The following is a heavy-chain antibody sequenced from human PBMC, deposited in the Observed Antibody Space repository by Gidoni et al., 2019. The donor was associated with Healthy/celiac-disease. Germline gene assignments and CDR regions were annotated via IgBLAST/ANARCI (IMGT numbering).Heavy chain of an antibody. V-gene: IGHV1-18*01. Sequence: QVQLVQSGAEVKKPGASVKVSCKASGYTFTSYGISWVRQAPGQGLEWMGWISAYNGNTNYAQKLQGRVTMTTDTSTSTAYMELRSLRSDDTAVYYCARDRGDYVLTSIDEADAFDIWGQGTMVTVSS. D-gene: IGHD4-17*01. CDR3: ARDRGDYVLTSIDEADAFDI. CDR2: ISAYNGNT. J-gene: IGHJ3*02. CDR1: GYTFTSYG.